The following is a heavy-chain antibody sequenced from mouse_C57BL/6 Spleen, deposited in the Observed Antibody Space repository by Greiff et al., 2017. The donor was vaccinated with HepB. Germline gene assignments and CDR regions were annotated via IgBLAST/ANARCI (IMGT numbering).Heavy chain of an antibody. CDR1: GFTFSSYA. CDR3: ARRWERGYFDY. J-gene: IGHJ2*01. Sequence: EVMLVESGGGLVKPGGSLKLSCAASGFTFSSYAMSWVRQTPEKRLEWVATISDGGSYTYYPDNVKGRFTISRDNAKNNLYLQMSHLKSEDTAMYYCARRWERGYFDYWGQGTTLTVSS. CDR2: ISDGGSYT. V-gene: IGHV5-4*03. D-gene: IGHD4-1*01.